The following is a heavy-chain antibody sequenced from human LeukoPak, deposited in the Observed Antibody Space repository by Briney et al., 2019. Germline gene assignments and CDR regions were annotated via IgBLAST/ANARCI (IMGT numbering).Heavy chain of an antibody. D-gene: IGHD2-21*02. CDR2: ISGSGGST. Sequence: GGSLRLSCAASGFTFSSYAMRWVRQAPGKGLEWVSAISGSGGSTYYADSVKGRFTISRDNSKNTLYLQMNSLRAEDTAVYYCAKDLAVTVVNYFDYWGQGTLVTVSS. CDR3: AKDLAVTVVNYFDY. CDR1: GFTFSSYA. J-gene: IGHJ4*02. V-gene: IGHV3-23*01.